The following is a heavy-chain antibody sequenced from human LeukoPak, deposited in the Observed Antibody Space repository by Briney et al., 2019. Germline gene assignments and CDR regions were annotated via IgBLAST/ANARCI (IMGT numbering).Heavy chain of an antibody. CDR3: ARAANRGLLRNAFDI. CDR2: INHSGST. CDR1: GGSSSGYY. V-gene: IGHV4-34*01. J-gene: IGHJ3*02. Sequence: SETLSLTCAVYGGSSSGYYWSWIRQPPGKGLEWIGEINHSGSTNYNPSLKSRVTISIDTSKNQFSLKLSSVTAADTAVYYCARAANRGLLRNAFDIWGQGTMVTVSS. D-gene: IGHD4-23*01.